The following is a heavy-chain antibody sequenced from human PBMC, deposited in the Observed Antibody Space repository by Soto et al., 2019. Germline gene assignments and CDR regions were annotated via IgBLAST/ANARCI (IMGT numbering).Heavy chain of an antibody. CDR3: ARRSGPGNWFDP. D-gene: IGHD3-10*01. CDR2: INHSGST. J-gene: IGHJ5*02. Sequence: PSETLSPTCAVYGGSFSGYHWSWIRQPPGKGLEWIGEINHSGSTNHSPALKSRVTISGDTSMNEFSLRLGSVTAEDTAVYYCARRSGPGNWFDPWGQGTLVTVSS. CDR1: GGSFSGYH. V-gene: IGHV4-34*01.